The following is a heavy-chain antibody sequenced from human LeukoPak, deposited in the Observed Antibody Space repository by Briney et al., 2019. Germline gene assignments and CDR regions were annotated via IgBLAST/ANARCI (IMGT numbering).Heavy chain of an antibody. Sequence: PSETLSLTCAVSGGSFIGSHWNWIRQPPGKGREWIGEINHSGNTNYNPSLKSRVTISVDTSKNQFSLKLRSVTAADTAVYYCARDPTTVVTLPYYFDDWGQGTLVTVSS. CDR3: ARDPTTVVTLPYYFDD. J-gene: IGHJ4*02. CDR1: GGSFIGSH. CDR2: INHSGNT. V-gene: IGHV4-34*01. D-gene: IGHD4-23*01.